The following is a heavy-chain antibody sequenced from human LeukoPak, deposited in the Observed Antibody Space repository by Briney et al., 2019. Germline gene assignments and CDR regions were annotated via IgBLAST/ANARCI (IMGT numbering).Heavy chain of an antibody. J-gene: IGHJ4*02. CDR3: ARSSVVPAAHRGYSYGAFDY. CDR2: INHSGST. CDR1: GGSFSGYY. Sequence: SETLSLTCAVYGGSFSGYYWSWIRQPPGKGLEWIGEINHSGSTNYNPSLKSRVTISVDTSKNQFSLKLSSVTAADTAVYHCARSSVVPAAHRGYSYGAFDYWGQGTLVTVSS. V-gene: IGHV4-34*01. D-gene: IGHD5-18*01.